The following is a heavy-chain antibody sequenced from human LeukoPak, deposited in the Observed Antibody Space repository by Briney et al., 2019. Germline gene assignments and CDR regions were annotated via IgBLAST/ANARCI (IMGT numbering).Heavy chain of an antibody. V-gene: IGHV3-23*01. CDR2: ISGSGGST. J-gene: IGHJ4*02. Sequence: PGGSLRLSCAASGFTFSSHWMSWVRQAPGKGLEWVSAISGSGGSTYYADSVKGRFTISRDNSKNTLYLQMNSLRAEDTAVYYCAKDRGIISDYWGQGTLVTVSS. CDR3: AKDRGIISDY. CDR1: GFTFSSHW. D-gene: IGHD3-10*01.